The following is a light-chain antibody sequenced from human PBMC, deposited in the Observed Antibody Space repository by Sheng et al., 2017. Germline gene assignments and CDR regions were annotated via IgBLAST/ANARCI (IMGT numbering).Light chain of an antibody. CDR2: ENN. J-gene: IGLJ3*02. CDR3: VAWDDSLSEVM. V-gene: IGLV1-47*01. Sequence: VLTQPPSASGTPGQWVTMSCSGGSSNIGSNYVYWYQQLPGTTPKLLIYENNLRPSGVPDRFSGSKSGTSASLAISGLRSEDEADYFCVAWDDSLSEVMFGGGTKLTVL. CDR1: SSNIGSNY.